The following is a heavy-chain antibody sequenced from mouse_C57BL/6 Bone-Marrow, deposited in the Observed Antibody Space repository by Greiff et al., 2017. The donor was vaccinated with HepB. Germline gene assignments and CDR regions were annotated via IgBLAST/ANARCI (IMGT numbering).Heavy chain of an antibody. J-gene: IGHJ2*01. D-gene: IGHD1-1*01. CDR2: ISSGGDYI. CDR3: TRWNYYSYYFDY. CDR1: GFTFSSYA. Sequence: DVKLVESGAGLVKPGGSLKLSCAASGFTFSSYAMSWVRQTPEKRLEWVAYISSGGDYIYYADTVKGRFTISRDNARNTLYLQMSSLKSEDTAMYYCTRWNYYSYYFDYWGQGTTLTVSS. V-gene: IGHV5-9-1*02.